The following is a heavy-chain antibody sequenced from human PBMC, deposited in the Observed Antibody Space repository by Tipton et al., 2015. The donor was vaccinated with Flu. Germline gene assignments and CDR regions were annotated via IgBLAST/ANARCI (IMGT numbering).Heavy chain of an antibody. D-gene: IGHD6-19*01. J-gene: IGHJ4*02. CDR1: GYSISSGYY. CDR2: IYHSGST. Sequence: LVQPSETLSLTCAVSGYSISSGYYWGWIRQPPGKGLEWIGSIYHSGSTYYNPSLKSRVTISVDTSKNQFSLKLSSVTAADTAVYYCARVLVAGTGPLFDYWGQGTLVTVSS. CDR3: ARVLVAGTGPLFDY. V-gene: IGHV4-38-2*01.